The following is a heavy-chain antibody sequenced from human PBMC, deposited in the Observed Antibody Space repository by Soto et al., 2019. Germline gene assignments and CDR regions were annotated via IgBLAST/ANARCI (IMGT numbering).Heavy chain of an antibody. CDR3: ARDLSGTIFGVVIMRLNYFDY. D-gene: IGHD3-3*01. Sequence: PSQTLSLTCAISGDSVSSNSAAWNWIRQSPSRGLEWLGRTYYRSKWYNDYAVSVKSRITINPDTSKNQFSLQLNSVTPEDTAVYYCARDLSGTIFGVVIMRLNYFDYWGQGTLVTVSS. CDR2: TYYRSKWYN. CDR1: GDSVSSNSAA. J-gene: IGHJ4*02. V-gene: IGHV6-1*01.